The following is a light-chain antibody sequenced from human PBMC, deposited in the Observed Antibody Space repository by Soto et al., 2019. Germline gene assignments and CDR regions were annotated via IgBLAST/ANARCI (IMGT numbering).Light chain of an antibody. V-gene: IGLV2-14*01. CDR3: SSYTTSSVWM. J-gene: IGLJ3*02. CDR1: SNDVGGYNY. Sequence: QSVLTQPASVSGSPGQSITISCTGTSNDVGGYNYVSWYQQHPGKAPKLMISEVTNRPSGVSNRLSGSKSGNTASLTISGLQAEDEADYYCSSYTTSSVWMFGGGTTLPVL. CDR2: EVT.